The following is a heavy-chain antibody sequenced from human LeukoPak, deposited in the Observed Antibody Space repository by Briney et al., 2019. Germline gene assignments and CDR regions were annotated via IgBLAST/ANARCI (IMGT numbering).Heavy chain of an antibody. D-gene: IGHD2-2*01. J-gene: IGHJ1*01. Sequence: ASVKVTCKASGYTLTSFGISWVRQAHGQGLDWMGWINTNNGDTNYVRKFQGRVTMTTDTSTSTAYMELSSLRSEDTAVYYCASAWVVVVPAALPPAEYFQHWGQGTLVTVSS. V-gene: IGHV1-18*01. CDR3: ASAWVVVVPAALPPAEYFQH. CDR2: INTNNGDT. CDR1: GYTLTSFG.